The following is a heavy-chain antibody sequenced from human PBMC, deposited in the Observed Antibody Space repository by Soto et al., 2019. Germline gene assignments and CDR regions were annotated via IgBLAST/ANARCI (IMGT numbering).Heavy chain of an antibody. V-gene: IGHV5-51*01. CDR1: GYSFTSYW. CDR3: ARQKGIAVSGTGYYGMDV. D-gene: IGHD6-19*01. J-gene: IGHJ6*02. Sequence: GESLKIPCKGSGYSFTSYWFGWVRQMPGKGLEWMGIIYPGDSETRYSPSFQGRVIISADRSISTAYLQWSSLKASDTATYYCARQKGIAVSGTGYYGMDVWGPGTPLTVSS. CDR2: IYPGDSET.